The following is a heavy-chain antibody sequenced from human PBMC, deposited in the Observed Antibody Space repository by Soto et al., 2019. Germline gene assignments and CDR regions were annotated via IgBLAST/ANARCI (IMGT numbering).Heavy chain of an antibody. D-gene: IGHD3-3*01. CDR3: ASPTIFGVASEADAFDI. CDR2: IYYSGGT. Sequence: QLQLQESGPGLVKPSETLSLTCTVSGGSISSSSYYWGWIRQPPGKGLEWIGSIYYSGGTYYNPSLKSRVAISVDTSKNQFYLKLSSVTAADTAVYYCASPTIFGVASEADAFDIWGQGTMVTVSS. J-gene: IGHJ3*02. V-gene: IGHV4-39*01. CDR1: GGSISSSSYY.